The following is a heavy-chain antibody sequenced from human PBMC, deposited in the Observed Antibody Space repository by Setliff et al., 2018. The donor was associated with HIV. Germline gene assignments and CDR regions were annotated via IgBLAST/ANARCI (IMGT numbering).Heavy chain of an antibody. V-gene: IGHV4-4*07. CDR1: GGSISGYY. J-gene: IGHJ4*02. CDR3: ARHVARFDYDTGGYYVSHFDY. CDR2: IHTSGST. Sequence: PSETLSLTCTVSGGSISGYYWSWIRQPAGRGLEWTGRIHTSGSTNYNPSLKSRVTMSVDMSKNQFSLKLTSVSAADTAVYYCARHVARFDYDTGGYYVSHFDYWGQGTQVTVSS. D-gene: IGHD3-22*01.